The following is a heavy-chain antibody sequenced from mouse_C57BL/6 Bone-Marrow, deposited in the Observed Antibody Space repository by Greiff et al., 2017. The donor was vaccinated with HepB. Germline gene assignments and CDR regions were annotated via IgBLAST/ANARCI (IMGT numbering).Heavy chain of an antibody. CDR1: GYTFTSYW. Sequence: QVQLQQPGAELVMPGASVKLSCKASGYTFTSYWMHWVKQRPGQGLEWIGEIDPSDSYTNYNQKFKGKSTLTVDKSSSTAYMQLSSLTSEDSAVYDCARTGTGVGNYWGQGTTLTVSS. CDR3: ARTGTGVGNY. D-gene: IGHD3-3*01. J-gene: IGHJ2*01. V-gene: IGHV1-69*01. CDR2: IDPSDSYT.